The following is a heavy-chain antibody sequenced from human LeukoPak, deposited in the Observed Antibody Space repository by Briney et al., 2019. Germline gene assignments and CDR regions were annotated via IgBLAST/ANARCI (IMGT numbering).Heavy chain of an antibody. D-gene: IGHD5-24*01. Sequence: PGGSLRLSCAGSGYIFDDYGMRWVRQAPGKGLEWVAGINWNGGSTGYAASVKGRCTIPRDNAKTALYLEMNSLRVEDTAFYYCVRLGRDGYTYGAAYWGQGALVTVPS. V-gene: IGHV3-20*04. CDR3: VRLGRDGYTYGAAY. J-gene: IGHJ1*01. CDR1: GYIFDDYG. CDR2: INWNGGST.